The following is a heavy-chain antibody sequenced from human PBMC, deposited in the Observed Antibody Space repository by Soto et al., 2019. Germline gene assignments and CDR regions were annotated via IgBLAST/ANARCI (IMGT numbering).Heavy chain of an antibody. Sequence: QVQLQESGPGLVKPSGTLSLTCAVSGASISSTCWWTWVRQPPGKGLEWIGEIYYSGSTNYKPSLKSRATIPVDKSTNQFSLKVSSVTAADTAVYYCARVGISTSRYGMEVWGQGTTVTVSS. CDR3: ARVGISTSRYGMEV. V-gene: IGHV4-4*02. CDR1: GASISSTCW. CDR2: IYYSGST. J-gene: IGHJ6*02. D-gene: IGHD2-2*01.